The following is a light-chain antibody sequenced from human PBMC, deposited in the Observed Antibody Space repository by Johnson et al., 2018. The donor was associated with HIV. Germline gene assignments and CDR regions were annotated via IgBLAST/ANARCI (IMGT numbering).Light chain of an antibody. CDR2: DNN. J-gene: IGLJ1*01. CDR1: SSNIGNNY. V-gene: IGLV1-51*01. CDR3: GTWDSSLSAYV. Sequence: QSALTQPPSVSAAPGQKVTISCSGSSSNIGNNYVSWYQQLPGTAPKLLIYDNNKRPSGIPDRFSGSKSGTSATLGITGLTTGDEADYYCGTWDSSLSAYVFGTGTKVTVL.